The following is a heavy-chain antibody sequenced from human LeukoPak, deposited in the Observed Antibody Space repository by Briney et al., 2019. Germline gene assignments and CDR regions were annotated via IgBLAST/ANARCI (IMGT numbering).Heavy chain of an antibody. D-gene: IGHD6-13*01. CDR1: GGSISSGSYY. Sequence: SETLSLTCTVSGGSISSGSYYWSWIRQPAGKGLEWIGRIYTSGSTNYNPSLKSRVTISVDTSKNQFSLKLSSVTAADTAVYYCARGLAGSSWLKIFDYWGQGTLVTVSS. CDR2: IYTSGST. CDR3: ARGLAGSSWLKIFDY. J-gene: IGHJ4*02. V-gene: IGHV4-61*02.